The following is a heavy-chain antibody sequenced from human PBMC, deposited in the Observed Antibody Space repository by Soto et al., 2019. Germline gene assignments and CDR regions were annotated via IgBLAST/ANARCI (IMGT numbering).Heavy chain of an antibody. D-gene: IGHD5-18*01. CDR2: IYYSGST. CDR3: ARGQLWPPTSYRTPYFDY. V-gene: IGHV4-59*01. J-gene: IGHJ4*02. CDR1: GGSISSYY. Sequence: SETLSLTCTVSGGSISSYYWSWIRQPPGKGLEWIGYIYYSGSTNYNPSLKSRVTISVDTSKNQFSLKLSSVTAADTAVYYCARGQLWPPTSYRTPYFDYWGQGTLVTVSS.